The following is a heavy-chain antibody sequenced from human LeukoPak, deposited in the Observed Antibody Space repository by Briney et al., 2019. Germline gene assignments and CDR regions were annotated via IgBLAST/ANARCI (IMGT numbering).Heavy chain of an antibody. Sequence: SETLSLTCAVYGGSFSGYYWSWIRQPPGKGLEWIGEINHSGSTNYNPSLKSRVTISVDTSKNQFSLKLSSVTAADTAVYYCASRPRYYYDSSGYYGRKYYFDYWGQGTLVTVSS. J-gene: IGHJ4*02. CDR1: GGSFSGYY. CDR3: ASRPRYYYDSSGYYGRKYYFDY. D-gene: IGHD3-22*01. V-gene: IGHV4-34*01. CDR2: INHSGST.